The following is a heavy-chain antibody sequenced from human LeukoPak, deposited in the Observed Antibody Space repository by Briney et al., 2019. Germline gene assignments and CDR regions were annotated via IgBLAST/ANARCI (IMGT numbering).Heavy chain of an antibody. CDR1: GFTVSSNY. CDR3: VGGLGVAGVPSNDAFDI. D-gene: IGHD6-19*01. Sequence: GGSLRLSCAASGFTVSSNYMSWVRQAPGKGLEWVSVIYSGGSPYYADSVKGRFTISRHNSKNTLYLQMNSLRAEDTAVYYCVGGLGVAGVPSNDAFDIWGQGTMVTVSS. CDR2: IYSGGSP. V-gene: IGHV3-53*04. J-gene: IGHJ3*02.